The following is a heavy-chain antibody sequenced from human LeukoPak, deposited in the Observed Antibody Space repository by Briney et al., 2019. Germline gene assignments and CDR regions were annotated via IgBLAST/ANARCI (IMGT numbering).Heavy chain of an antibody. J-gene: IGHJ3*02. CDR1: GYSFTNYW. V-gene: IGHV5-51*01. Sequence: GESLKISCKDSGYSFTNYWIGWVRQMPGKGLEWMGIIYPGDSDTRYSPSFQGQVTISVDKSISTAFLQWSSLKASDTAVYYYARHLGWCNNTSGCDDESDAFDIWGQGTMVTVSS. CDR2: IYPGDSDT. D-gene: IGHD2-2*01. CDR3: ARHLGWCNNTSGCDDESDAFDI.